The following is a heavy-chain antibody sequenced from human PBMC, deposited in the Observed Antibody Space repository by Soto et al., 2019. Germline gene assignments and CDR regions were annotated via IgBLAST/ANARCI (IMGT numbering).Heavy chain of an antibody. V-gene: IGHV3-74*01. CDR1: GFTFSSYW. CDR3: VSVDTADLYYFDY. J-gene: IGHJ4*02. CDR2: INSDGSST. D-gene: IGHD5-18*01. Sequence: EVQLVESGGGLVQPGGSLRLSCAASGFTFSSYWMHWVRQAPGKGLVWVSRINSDGSSTSYADSVKGRFTISRDNAKNTLYLQMNSLRAEDTAVYYCVSVDTADLYYFDYWGQGTLVTASS.